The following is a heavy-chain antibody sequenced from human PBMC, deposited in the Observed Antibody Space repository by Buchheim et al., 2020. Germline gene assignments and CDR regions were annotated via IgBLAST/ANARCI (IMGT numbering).Heavy chain of an antibody. D-gene: IGHD3-10*01. J-gene: IGHJ6*02. Sequence: QVQLVQSGAEVKKPGASVKVSCKASGYTFTGYYMHWVRQAPGQGLEWMGIINPSGGSTSYAQKFQGRVTMTRDTSTSTVYMELSSLRSEDTAVYYCARDRMYYYGSGSTTLYYYYGMDVWGQGTT. V-gene: IGHV1-46*01. CDR3: ARDRMYYYGSGSTTLYYYYGMDV. CDR1: GYTFTGYY. CDR2: INPSGGST.